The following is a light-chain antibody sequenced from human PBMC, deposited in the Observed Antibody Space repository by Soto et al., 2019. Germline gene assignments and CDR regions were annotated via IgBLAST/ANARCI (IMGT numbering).Light chain of an antibody. Sequence: DIQMTQSPSSVSASVGDRVTITCRASQDISNWLAWFQQKPRKAPNLLIYAASILQSGVPSRFSGSGSGTDFTLTISSLQPEDFATYYCQQANSFPITFGQGTRLEIK. CDR3: QQANSFPIT. V-gene: IGKV1-12*01. CDR1: QDISNW. J-gene: IGKJ5*01. CDR2: AAS.